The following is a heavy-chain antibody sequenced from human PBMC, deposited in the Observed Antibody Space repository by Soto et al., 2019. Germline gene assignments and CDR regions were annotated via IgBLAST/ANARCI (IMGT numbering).Heavy chain of an antibody. CDR2: ISGSGDTP. CDR3: AKEGTSGSYYFDY. D-gene: IGHD6-19*01. V-gene: IGHV3-23*01. CDR1: GSTFSNYA. Sequence: GGSLRLSCAASGSTFSNYAISWVRQAPGKGLEWVSIISGSGDTPYYADSVKDRFTISRDNSRNTLYLQMNSLRAGDSAKYYCAKEGTSGSYYFDYWGPGTLVTVSS. J-gene: IGHJ4*02.